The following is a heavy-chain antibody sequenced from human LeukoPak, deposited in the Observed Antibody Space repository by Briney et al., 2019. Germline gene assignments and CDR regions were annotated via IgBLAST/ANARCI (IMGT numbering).Heavy chain of an antibody. Sequence: GGSLKLSCAASGNYLMHWVRQAPGKGLVWVSHINSDGSWTSYADSVRGRFTISKDNAKNTVYLQMNSLRAEDTAVYYCVSFYETYWGRGTLVTVSS. CDR2: INSDGSWT. J-gene: IGHJ4*02. V-gene: IGHV3-74*01. CDR3: VSFYETY. CDR1: GNYL. D-gene: IGHD2/OR15-2a*01.